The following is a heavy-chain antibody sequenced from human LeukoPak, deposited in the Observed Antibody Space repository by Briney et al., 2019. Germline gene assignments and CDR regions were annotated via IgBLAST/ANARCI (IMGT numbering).Heavy chain of an antibody. D-gene: IGHD3-16*02. CDR1: GGSFSGYY. V-gene: IGHV4-34*01. Sequence: SETLSLTCAVYGGSFSGYYWSWIRQPPGKGLEWIGEINHSGSTNYNPSLKSQVTISVDTSKNQFSLKLSSVTAADTAVYYCARGPRYYDYVWGSYRLNYFDYWGQGTLVTVSS. CDR3: ARGPRYYDYVWGSYRLNYFDY. CDR2: INHSGST. J-gene: IGHJ4*02.